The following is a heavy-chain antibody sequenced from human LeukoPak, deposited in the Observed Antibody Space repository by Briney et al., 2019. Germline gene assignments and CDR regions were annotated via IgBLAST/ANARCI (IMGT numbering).Heavy chain of an antibody. CDR1: GFTFSSYA. CDR3: AKHTVTTPNYYFDY. CDR2: ISYDGSNK. V-gene: IGHV3-30-3*01. D-gene: IGHD4-17*01. Sequence: GGSLRLSCAASGFTFSSYAMHWVRQAPGKGLEWVAVISYDGSNKYYADSVKGRFTISRDNSKNTLYLQMNSLRAEDTAVYYCAKHTVTTPNYYFDYWGQGTLVTVSS. J-gene: IGHJ4*02.